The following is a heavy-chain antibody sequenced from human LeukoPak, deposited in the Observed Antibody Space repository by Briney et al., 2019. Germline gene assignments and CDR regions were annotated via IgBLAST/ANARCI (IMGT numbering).Heavy chain of an antibody. D-gene: IGHD3-10*01. CDR1: GGSISNYY. CDR3: ARFLYGSGNDY. Sequence: SETLSLTCTVSGGSISNYYWSWIRQPPRKGLEWIGYIYYSGSTDYNPSLRSRVTISLDTSKNQFSLILSSVTAAGTAMYYCARFLYGSGNDYWGQGTLVTVSS. J-gene: IGHJ4*02. V-gene: IGHV4-59*01. CDR2: IYYSGST.